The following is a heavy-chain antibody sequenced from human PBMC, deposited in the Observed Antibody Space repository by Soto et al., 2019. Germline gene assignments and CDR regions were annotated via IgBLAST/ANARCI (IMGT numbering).Heavy chain of an antibody. CDR3: ARDGLVTMMEYYYYGMDV. CDR2: ISAYNGNT. D-gene: IGHD3-22*01. CDR1: GYTFTSYG. V-gene: IGHV1-18*01. J-gene: IGHJ6*02. Sequence: ASVKVSGKASGYTFTSYGISWVRQAPGQGLEWMGWISAYNGNTNYAQKLQGRVTMTTDTSTSTAYMELRSLRSDDTAVYYCARDGLVTMMEYYYYGMDVWGQGTTVTVSS.